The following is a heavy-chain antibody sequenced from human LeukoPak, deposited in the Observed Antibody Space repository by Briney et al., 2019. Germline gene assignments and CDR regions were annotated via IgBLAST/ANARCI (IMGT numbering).Heavy chain of an antibody. V-gene: IGHV1-18*01. CDR3: ARVFRWELPYYFDY. J-gene: IGHJ4*02. Sequence: ASVKASCKASGYTFTSYGISWVRQAPGQGLEWMGWISVYNGNTNYAQKFQGRVTMTTDTSTSTAYMELRSLRSDDTAVYYCARVFRWELPYYFDYWGQGTLVTVSS. CDR1: GYTFTSYG. CDR2: ISVYNGNT. D-gene: IGHD1-26*01.